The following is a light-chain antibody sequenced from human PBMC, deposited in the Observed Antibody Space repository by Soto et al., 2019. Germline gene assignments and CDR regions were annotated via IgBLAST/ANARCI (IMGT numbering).Light chain of an antibody. CDR2: GAS. J-gene: IGKJ1*01. CDR1: QSISSSY. V-gene: IGKV3-20*01. CDR3: QQSNSWLST. Sequence: IFLTHSPVTLALSPLEIATLSCRASQSISSSYLAWYQQKPGQAPRLLIYGASTRATGIPARFSRTGSGTQFTPTITTPQPDHSAVHSCQQSNSWLSTSAPGTKVDIK.